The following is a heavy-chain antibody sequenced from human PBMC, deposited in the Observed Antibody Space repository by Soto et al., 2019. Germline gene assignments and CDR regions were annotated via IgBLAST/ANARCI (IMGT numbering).Heavy chain of an antibody. J-gene: IGHJ1*01. CDR3: ARGSSSWNYYAEYFQH. Sequence: GGSLRLSCAASGFTFSSYSMNWVRQAPGKGLEWVSYISSSSSTIYYADSVKGRFTISRDNAKNSLYLQMNSLRAEDTAVYYCARGSSSWNYYAEYFQHWGQGTLVTVSS. V-gene: IGHV3-48*01. D-gene: IGHD6-13*01. CDR1: GFTFSSYS. CDR2: ISSSSSTI.